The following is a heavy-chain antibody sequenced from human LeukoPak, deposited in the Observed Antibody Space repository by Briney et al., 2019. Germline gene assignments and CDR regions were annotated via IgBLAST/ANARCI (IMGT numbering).Heavy chain of an antibody. J-gene: IGHJ1*01. D-gene: IGHD4-23*01. Sequence: GGSLRLTCAVSGFTFSSYAMSWVRQAPGKGLEWVSAISDSGGSTYYADSVKGRFTISRDNSKNTLYLQMNSLRAEDTAVYYCAKDRGGNSGSAEYFQHWGQGTLVTVSS. V-gene: IGHV3-23*01. CDR1: GFTFSSYA. CDR3: AKDRGGNSGSAEYFQH. CDR2: ISDSGGST.